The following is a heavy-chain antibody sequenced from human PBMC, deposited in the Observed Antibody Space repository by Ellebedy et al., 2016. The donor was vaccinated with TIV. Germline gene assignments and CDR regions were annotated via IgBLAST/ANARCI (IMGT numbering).Heavy chain of an antibody. CDR1: GFTFSTYA. CDR2: IRSSGGIA. Sequence: PGGSLRLSCAASGFTFSTYAVSWVRQAPGKGLEWVSDIRSSGGIANYADSVKGRFAISRDNAKNSLYLQMNSLRAEDTAIYYCASDSFSTPFDIWGQGTMVTVSS. J-gene: IGHJ3*02. CDR3: ASDSFSTPFDI. D-gene: IGHD4-23*01. V-gene: IGHV3-23*01.